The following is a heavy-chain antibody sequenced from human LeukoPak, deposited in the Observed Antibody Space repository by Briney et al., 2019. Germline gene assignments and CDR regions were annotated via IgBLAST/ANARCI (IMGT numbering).Heavy chain of an antibody. Sequence: ASVKVSCKASGYTFTSYDINWVRQATGQGLELMGWMNPNSGNTGHAQKFQGRVTMTRNTSISTAYMELSSLRSEDTAVYYCARGNGRARLRGNNYYYYMDVWGKGTTVTVSS. V-gene: IGHV1-8*01. CDR2: MNPNSGNT. CDR3: ARGNGRARLRGNNYYYYMDV. D-gene: IGHD4-17*01. J-gene: IGHJ6*03. CDR1: GYTFTSYD.